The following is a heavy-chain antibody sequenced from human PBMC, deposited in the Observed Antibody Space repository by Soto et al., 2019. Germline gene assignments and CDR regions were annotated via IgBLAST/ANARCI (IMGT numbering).Heavy chain of an antibody. J-gene: IGHJ4*02. CDR2: INPNSGGT. D-gene: IGHD2-21*02. Sequence: QVQLVQSGAEVKKPGASVKVSCKASGYTFTGYYMHWVRQAPGQGREWMGWINPNSGGTNYAQKFKGGVTMTRDTSISTAYMELSRLRSDDTAVYYCATTAPYCGGDCYDFDYWGQGTLVTVSS. V-gene: IGHV1-2*02. CDR1: GYTFTGYY. CDR3: ATTAPYCGGDCYDFDY.